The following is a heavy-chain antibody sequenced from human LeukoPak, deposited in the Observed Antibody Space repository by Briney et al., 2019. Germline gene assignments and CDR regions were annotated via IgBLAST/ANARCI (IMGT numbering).Heavy chain of an antibody. CDR1: KFTFSNYW. D-gene: IGHD3-16*01. CDR2: MNQLGNEK. V-gene: IGHV3-7*04. CDR3: ARGTYYYEF. Sequence: GGSLRLSCAASKFTFSNYWMRWVRQAPGKGLEWVAYMNQLGNEKNYLDSVKGRFTISRDNAKNSLYLQMTSLRAEDTAVYYCARGTYYYEFWGQGTLVTVSS. J-gene: IGHJ4*02.